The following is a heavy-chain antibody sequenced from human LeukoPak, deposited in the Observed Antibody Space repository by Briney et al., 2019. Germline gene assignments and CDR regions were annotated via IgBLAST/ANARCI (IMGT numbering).Heavy chain of an antibody. Sequence: SETLSLTCAVYGGSFSGYYWSWIRQPPGKGLEWIGEINHSGSTNYNPPLKSRVTISVDTSKNQFSLKLSSVTAADTAVYYCARGVRQWLAHGVDYWGQGTLVTVSS. V-gene: IGHV4-34*01. CDR2: INHSGST. CDR3: ARGVRQWLAHGVDY. CDR1: GGSFSGYY. D-gene: IGHD6-19*01. J-gene: IGHJ4*02.